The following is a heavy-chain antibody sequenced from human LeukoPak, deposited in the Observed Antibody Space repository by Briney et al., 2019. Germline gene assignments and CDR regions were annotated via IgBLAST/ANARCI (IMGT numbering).Heavy chain of an antibody. CDR3: ARASSSSYWRGVDY. D-gene: IGHD6-13*01. Sequence: GGSLRLSCAASGFTFSDYYMSWIRQAPGKGLEWVAVMSSDGTNKYYTDSVRGPFTISRDNSKNTLYLQMNSLRAEDTAVYYCARASSSSYWRGVDYWGQGTLVTVSS. J-gene: IGHJ4*02. V-gene: IGHV3-33*08. CDR2: MSSDGTNK. CDR1: GFTFSDYY.